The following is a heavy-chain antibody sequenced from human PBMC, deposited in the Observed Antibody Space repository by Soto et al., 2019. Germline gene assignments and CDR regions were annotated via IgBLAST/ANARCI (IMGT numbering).Heavy chain of an antibody. J-gene: IGHJ5*02. CDR1: GDTFTNFG. D-gene: IGHD3-10*01. Sequence: ASVKVSCKTSGDTFTNFGLSWVRQAPGQGLEWMGWIATYNSNRNYAQKFQGRLTLTTDTSTSTAYMELKSLGYDDTAVYYCARVVRGVVNWFHPWDQGTLVTVSS. CDR3: ARVVRGVVNWFHP. V-gene: IGHV1-18*01. CDR2: IATYNSNR.